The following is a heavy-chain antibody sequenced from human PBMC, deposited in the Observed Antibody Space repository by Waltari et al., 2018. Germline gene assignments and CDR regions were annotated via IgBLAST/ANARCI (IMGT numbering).Heavy chain of an antibody. V-gene: IGHV3-53*01. CDR2: IFPSGST. D-gene: IGHD1-1*01. Sequence: ELQVVESGGGLIQPGASLRLSCAASGFTVSSTYMAWVRQAPGKGPEWVSVIFPSGSTYHADSVKGRFTISRDNSENTVHLQMKNLTAEDTALYYCARATNWVLEAFDLWGQGTMVTVSS. J-gene: IGHJ3*01. CDR1: GFTVSSTY. CDR3: ARATNWVLEAFDL.